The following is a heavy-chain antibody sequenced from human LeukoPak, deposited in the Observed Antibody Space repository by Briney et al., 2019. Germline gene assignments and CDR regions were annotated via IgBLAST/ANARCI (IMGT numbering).Heavy chain of an antibody. CDR1: GFTFSSYS. J-gene: IGHJ4*02. Sequence: GGSLRLSCAASGFTFSSYSMNWVRQAPGKGLEWVSAISSSSSYIYYADSVKGRFTISRDNAKNSLYLQMNSLRAEDTAVYYCAGSCSSSSCPDYWGQGTLVTVSS. V-gene: IGHV3-21*01. CDR2: ISSSSSYI. D-gene: IGHD2-2*01. CDR3: AGSCSSSSCPDY.